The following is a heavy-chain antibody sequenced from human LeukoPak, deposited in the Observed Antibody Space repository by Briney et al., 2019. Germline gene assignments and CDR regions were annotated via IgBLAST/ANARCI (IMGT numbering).Heavy chain of an antibody. J-gene: IGHJ4*02. CDR1: GFTFDDYG. CDR3: ARGVTSSRALFDY. Sequence: PGGSLRLSCAASGFTFDDYGMSWVRQAQGKGLEWGSGIYWNGGSKGYADSVKGRFTISRDNAKNSLYLQMNSLRAEDTPFYYCARGVTSSRALFDYWGQGTLVTVSS. D-gene: IGHD6-13*01. V-gene: IGHV3-20*04. CDR2: IYWNGGSK.